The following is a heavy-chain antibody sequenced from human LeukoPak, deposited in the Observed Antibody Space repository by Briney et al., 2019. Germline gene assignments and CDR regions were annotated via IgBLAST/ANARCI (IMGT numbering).Heavy chain of an antibody. Sequence: SETLSLTCTVSGYSISSGYYWGWIRQPPGNGLEWIGNIYYSGRTYYNPSLKSRVTISVDTSKNQFSLKLSSVTAADTAVYYCARRREGVTDAFDIWGQGTMVTVSS. D-gene: IGHD3-10*01. CDR1: GYSISSGYY. V-gene: IGHV4-38-2*02. CDR3: ARRREGVTDAFDI. J-gene: IGHJ3*02. CDR2: IYYSGRT.